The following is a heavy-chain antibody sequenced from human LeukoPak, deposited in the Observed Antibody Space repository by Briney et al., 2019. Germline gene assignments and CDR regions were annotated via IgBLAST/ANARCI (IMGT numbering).Heavy chain of an antibody. CDR2: IYYSGST. Sequence: SEILSLICTVSGGSISSSSYYWGWIRQPPGKGLEWIGSIYYSGSTYYNPSLKSRVTISVDTSKNQFSLKLSSVTAADTAVYYCARDLGYYYDSSGYYHPWGQGTLVTVSS. D-gene: IGHD3-22*01. J-gene: IGHJ5*02. V-gene: IGHV4-39*07. CDR3: ARDLGYYYDSSGYYHP. CDR1: GGSISSSSYY.